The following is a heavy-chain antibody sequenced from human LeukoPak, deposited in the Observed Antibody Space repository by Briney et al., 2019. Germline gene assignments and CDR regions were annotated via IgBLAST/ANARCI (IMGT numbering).Heavy chain of an antibody. CDR2: IYPGNSDI. J-gene: IGHJ4*02. Sequence: KRGESLKISCKGSGYSFINYWIGWVRQMPDKGLEWMGIIYPGNSDIRYSPSFQGQVTISVDKSINTAYLQWTSLKASDTAIYYCTTGRFCSGGSCSSSFDFWGQGTLLTVPS. CDR1: GYSFINYW. D-gene: IGHD2-15*01. CDR3: TTGRFCSGGSCSSSFDF. V-gene: IGHV5-51*01.